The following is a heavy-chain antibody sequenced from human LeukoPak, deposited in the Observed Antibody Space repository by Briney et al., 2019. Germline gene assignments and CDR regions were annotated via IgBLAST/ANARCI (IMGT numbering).Heavy chain of an antibody. CDR3: AKHRFESGGYHSTD. D-gene: IGHD3-22*01. CDR2: INEDGSTT. Sequence: GGSLRLSCAASGFTFSSNWMHWVRQAPGKGLVWVSRINEDGSTTNYADSVKGRSTIFRDNAKNTLYLQMNSLRDEDTAVYYCAKHRFESGGYHSTDWGQGTLVTVSS. J-gene: IGHJ4*02. V-gene: IGHV3-74*01. CDR1: GFTFSSNW.